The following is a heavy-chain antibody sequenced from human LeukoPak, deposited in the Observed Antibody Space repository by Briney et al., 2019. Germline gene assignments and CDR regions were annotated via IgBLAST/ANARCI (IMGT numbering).Heavy chain of an antibody. V-gene: IGHV1-2*02. CDR3: ARESVPRRFDP. Sequence: ASVKVSCKASGYSFPGYDISWVRQAPGQGPEWMGWINPNSGGTNYAQKFQGRVTMTRDTSISTAYMELSRLRSDDTAVYYCARESVPRRFDPWGQGTLVTVSS. CDR1: GYSFPGYD. J-gene: IGHJ5*02. CDR2: INPNSGGT. D-gene: IGHD1-14*01.